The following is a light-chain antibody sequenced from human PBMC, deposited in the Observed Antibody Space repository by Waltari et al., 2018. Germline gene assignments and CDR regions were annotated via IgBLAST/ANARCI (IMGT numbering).Light chain of an antibody. CDR2: DVT. CDR3: SSFTSSSTLV. V-gene: IGLV2-14*03. J-gene: IGLJ2*01. Sequence: QSALTQPASVSGSPGQSITISCIGTSSDVGGYDSVPWYQHHPGKPPKLMIYDVTNRPSGVSDRFSGSKSGNTASLTISGLQAEDEADYYCSSFTSSSTLVFGGGTELTVL. CDR1: SSDVGGYDS.